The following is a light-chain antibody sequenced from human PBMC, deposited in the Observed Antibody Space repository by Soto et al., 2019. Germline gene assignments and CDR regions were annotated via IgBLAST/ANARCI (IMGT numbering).Light chain of an antibody. CDR3: LQDYDYPRT. J-gene: IGKJ1*01. V-gene: IGKV1-6*01. Sequence: AIQMTQSPSSLSASVGDRVTITCRASQGIRSDLGWYQQRPGEAPKLLIYGVSSLQSGVPSRFSGSGFGTDFTITISSLQPEDFATYYCLQDYDYPRTFGQGTKVEI. CDR1: QGIRSD. CDR2: GVS.